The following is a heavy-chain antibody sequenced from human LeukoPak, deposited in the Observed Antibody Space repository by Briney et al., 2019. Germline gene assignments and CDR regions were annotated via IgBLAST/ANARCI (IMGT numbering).Heavy chain of an antibody. J-gene: IGHJ4*02. Sequence: SETLSLTCAVYGGSFSGYYWSWIRQPPGKGLEWIGEINHSGSTNYNPSLKSRVTISVDTSKNQFSLKLSSVTVADTAVYYCARGDSSSAGGFDYWGQGTLVTVSS. CDR1: GGSFSGYY. D-gene: IGHD6-6*01. CDR2: INHSGST. CDR3: ARGDSSSAGGFDY. V-gene: IGHV4-34*01.